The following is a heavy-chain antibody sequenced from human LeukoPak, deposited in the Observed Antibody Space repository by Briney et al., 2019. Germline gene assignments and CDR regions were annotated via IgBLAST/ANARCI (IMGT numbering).Heavy chain of an antibody. CDR1: GFTFSSYW. J-gene: IGHJ4*02. D-gene: IGHD3-10*01. V-gene: IGHV3-7*01. Sequence: PGGSLRLSCAASGFTFSSYWMSWVRQAPGKRLEWVANIKQDGSEQYYVDSVKGRFTISRGNAKNSLYLQMNSLRAEDTAVYYCARRALTMARGARPYYFDYWGQGTLVTVSS. CDR2: IKQDGSEQ. CDR3: ARRALTMARGARPYYFDY.